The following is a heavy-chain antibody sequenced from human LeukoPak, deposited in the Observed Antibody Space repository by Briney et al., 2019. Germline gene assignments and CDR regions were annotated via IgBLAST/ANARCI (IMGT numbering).Heavy chain of an antibody. J-gene: IGHJ3*02. CDR2: IYHSGST. D-gene: IGHD1-26*01. CDR3: ARISGSYFRGAFDI. Sequence: PSETLSLTCAVYGGSFSGYYWSWIRQPPGKGLEWIGSIYHSGSTYYNPSLKSRVTISVDTSKNQFSLKLSSVTAADTAVYYCARISGSYFRGAFDIWGQGTMVTVSS. V-gene: IGHV4-34*01. CDR1: GGSFSGYY.